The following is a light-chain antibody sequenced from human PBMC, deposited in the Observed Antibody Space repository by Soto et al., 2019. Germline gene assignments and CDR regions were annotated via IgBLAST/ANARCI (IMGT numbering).Light chain of an antibody. CDR2: AAS. CDR3: QQSYSTPLYT. CDR1: QSISSY. Sequence: DIPMTQSPSSLSASVGDRVTITCRASQSISSYLNWYQQKPGKAPKLLIYAASSLQIGVPSRFSGSGSGTDFTLTISSLQPEDFATYYCQQSYSTPLYTFGQGTKLEIK. V-gene: IGKV1-39*01. J-gene: IGKJ2*01.